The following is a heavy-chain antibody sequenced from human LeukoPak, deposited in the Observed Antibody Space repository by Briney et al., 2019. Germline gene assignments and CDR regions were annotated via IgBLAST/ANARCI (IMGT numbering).Heavy chain of an antibody. V-gene: IGHV3-21*01. CDR2: ISSSSSYI. J-gene: IGHJ5*02. CDR1: GFTFSSYS. D-gene: IGHD3-3*01. Sequence: GGSLRLSCAASGFTFSSYSMNWVRQAPGKGLEWVSSISSSSSYIYYADSVKGRFTISRDNAKNSLYLQMSSLRAEDTAVYYCARDTYDFWSGTTTNWFDPWGQGTLVTVSS. CDR3: ARDTYDFWSGTTTNWFDP.